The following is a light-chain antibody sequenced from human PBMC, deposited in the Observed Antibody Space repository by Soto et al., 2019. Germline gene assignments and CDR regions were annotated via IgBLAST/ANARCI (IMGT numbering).Light chain of an antibody. CDR1: SSNIGSNT. CDR3: AAWDDSLNGSYV. J-gene: IGLJ1*01. CDR2: SNN. Sequence: QSVLTQPPSASGTPGQRVTISCSGSSSNIGSNTVNWYQQLPGTPPKLLIYSNNQRPSGVPDRLSGSKSGTSASLAISGLQSEYEADYYCAAWDDSLNGSYVFGTGTKLT. V-gene: IGLV1-44*01.